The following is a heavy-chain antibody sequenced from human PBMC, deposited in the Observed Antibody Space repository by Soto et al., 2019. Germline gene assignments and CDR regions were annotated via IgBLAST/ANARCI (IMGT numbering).Heavy chain of an antibody. CDR3: ARLEGLATISYYFDY. J-gene: IGHJ4*02. V-gene: IGHV4-39*01. D-gene: IGHD3-9*01. CDR2: IYYRGNT. Sequence: QLQLQESGPGLVKPSETLSLTCSVSGDSINSDNYYWGWLRQPPGKGLEWIGSIYYRGNTYYNPSLKHRVTISLYKSKSQFSLKLNSVTAADSAVYFCARLEGLATISYYFDYWGQGTLVTVSS. CDR1: GDSINSDNYY.